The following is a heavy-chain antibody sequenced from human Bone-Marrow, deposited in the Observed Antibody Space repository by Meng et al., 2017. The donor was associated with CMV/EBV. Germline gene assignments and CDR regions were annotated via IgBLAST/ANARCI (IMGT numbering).Heavy chain of an antibody. J-gene: IGHJ4*02. CDR2: MGTAGDT. V-gene: IGHV3-13*01. CDR3: ASRDFWSGGFDY. D-gene: IGHD3-3*01. CDR1: GFTFSRND. Sequence: GGSLRLSCAASGFTFSRNDMHWGRQATGKGLEWVSAMGTAGDTYYPGSVKGRFTISRENAKNSLYLQMNSLRAEDTAVYYCASRDFWSGGFDYWGQGTLVTVSS.